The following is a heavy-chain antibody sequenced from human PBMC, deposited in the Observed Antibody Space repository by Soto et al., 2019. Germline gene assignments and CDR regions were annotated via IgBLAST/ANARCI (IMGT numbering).Heavy chain of an antibody. D-gene: IGHD3-3*01. CDR3: ARRFDGVDFWSGYYRKADYGMDV. CDR2: INHSGST. V-gene: IGHV4-34*01. Sequence: SETLSLTCAVYGGSFSGYYWSWIRQPPGKGLEWIGDINHSGSTYYNQSLKSRVTISVDTSKNQFSLKLSSVTAADTAVYYCARRFDGVDFWSGYYRKADYGMDVWGQGTTVTVSS. J-gene: IGHJ6*02. CDR1: GGSFSGYY.